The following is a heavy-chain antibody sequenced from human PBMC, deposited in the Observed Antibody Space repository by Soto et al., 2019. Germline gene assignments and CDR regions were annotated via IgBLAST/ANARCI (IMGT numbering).Heavy chain of an antibody. V-gene: IGHV1-69*01. CDR2: IIPIFGTA. Sequence: QVQLVQSGAEVKKPGSSVKVSCKASGGTFSSYAISWVRQAPGQGLEWMGGIIPIFGTANYAQKFQGRVTITADESTSTAYMELSSLRSEATAVYYCARDNAVTRNYYYYYGMDVWGQGTTVTVSS. CDR1: GGTFSSYA. J-gene: IGHJ6*02. CDR3: ARDNAVTRNYYYYYGMDV. D-gene: IGHD4-17*01.